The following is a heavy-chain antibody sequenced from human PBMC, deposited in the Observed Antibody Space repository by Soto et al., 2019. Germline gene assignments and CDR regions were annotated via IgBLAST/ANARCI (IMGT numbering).Heavy chain of an antibody. CDR1: GGSVSSGSYY. CDR2: IYYSGST. V-gene: IGHV4-61*01. CDR3: AREHSGSYGNWFDP. D-gene: IGHD1-26*01. J-gene: IGHJ5*02. Sequence: LTLTCTVSGGSVSSGSYYWSWIRQPPGKGLEWIGYIYYSGSTNYNPSLKSRVTISVDTSKNQFSLKLSSVTAADTAVYYCAREHSGSYGNWFDPWVQGTLVTVSS.